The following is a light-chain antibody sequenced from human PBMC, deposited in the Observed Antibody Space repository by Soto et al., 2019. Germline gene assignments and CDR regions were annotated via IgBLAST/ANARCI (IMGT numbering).Light chain of an antibody. Sequence: QSVLTQPPSASGTPGQRITISCSGISSNIGSHTVNWYQQLPGATPKVLIYNRNERPSGVPDRFSGSKSGSSASLAISSLQPEDEAHYYCAAWDDSLNGPRFGGGTKLTVL. CDR3: AAWDDSLNGPR. CDR2: NRN. J-gene: IGLJ2*01. V-gene: IGLV1-44*01. CDR1: SSNIGSHT.